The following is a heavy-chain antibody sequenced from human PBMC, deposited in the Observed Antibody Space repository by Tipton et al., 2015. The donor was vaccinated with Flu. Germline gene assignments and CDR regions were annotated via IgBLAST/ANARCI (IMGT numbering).Heavy chain of an antibody. Sequence: TLSLTCTVSGGSISSYYWSWIRQPAGKGLEWIGRIYTSGSTNYNPSLKSRVTMSVDTSKNQFSLKLSSVTAADTAVYYCARDSAYGSGSGFDYWGQGTLVTVSS. D-gene: IGHD3-10*01. CDR2: IYTSGST. CDR1: GGSISSYY. J-gene: IGHJ4*02. CDR3: ARDSAYGSGSGFDY. V-gene: IGHV4-4*07.